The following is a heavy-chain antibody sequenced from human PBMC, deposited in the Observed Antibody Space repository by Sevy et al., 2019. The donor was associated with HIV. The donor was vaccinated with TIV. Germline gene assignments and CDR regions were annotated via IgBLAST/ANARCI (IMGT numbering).Heavy chain of an antibody. V-gene: IGHV3-7*01. CDR2: IRQDGRAR. CDR1: GFTFSSYW. CDR3: VKEGGEEWLLHY. D-gene: IGHD6-19*01. Sequence: GGSLRLSCVASGFTFSSYWMSWVRQAPGKGLEWVANIRQDGRARYYVNSVKGRFPISSDNAKNSLYLKMNSLGVDDSGLYYCVKEGGEEWLLHYWGQGTLVIVSS. J-gene: IGHJ4*02.